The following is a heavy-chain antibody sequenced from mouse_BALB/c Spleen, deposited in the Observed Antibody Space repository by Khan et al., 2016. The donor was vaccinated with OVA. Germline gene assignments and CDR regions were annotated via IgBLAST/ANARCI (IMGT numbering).Heavy chain of an antibody. CDR3: ARAYYRYDGYYAMDY. CDR1: GFSLSRYN. V-gene: IGHV2-6-4*01. J-gene: IGHJ4*01. CDR2: IWGGGGT. D-gene: IGHD2-14*01. Sequence: QMQLEESGPGLVAPSQSLSITCTVSGFSLSRYNIHWVRQPPGKGLEWLGMIWGGGGTDYNSTLKSSLSIRKDNSKSQVLLKMNSLQIDDTAMYYCARAYYRYDGYYAMDYWGQGTSVTVSS.